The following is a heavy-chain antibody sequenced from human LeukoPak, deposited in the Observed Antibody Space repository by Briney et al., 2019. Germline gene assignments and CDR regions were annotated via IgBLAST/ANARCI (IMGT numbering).Heavy chain of an antibody. V-gene: IGHV4-38-2*02. Sequence: PSETLSLTCTVSGYSVSSGYYWGWIRQPPGKGLEWIGSMYHSGDTYNNPSLKSRVTISVDTSKNQLSLKLSSVTAADTAVYYCARSKAHLSTSWYGTWFDPWGQGTLVTVSS. D-gene: IGHD2-2*01. CDR3: ARSKAHLSTSWYGTWFDP. J-gene: IGHJ5*02. CDR2: MYHSGDT. CDR1: GYSVSSGYY.